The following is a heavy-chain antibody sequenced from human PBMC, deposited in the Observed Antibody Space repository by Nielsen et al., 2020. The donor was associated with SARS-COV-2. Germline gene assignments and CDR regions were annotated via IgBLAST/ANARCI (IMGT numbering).Heavy chain of an antibody. Sequence: GESLKISCAASGFTVSSNYMSWVRQAPGKGLEWVSVIYSGGSTYYADSVKGRFTISRDNSKNTLYLQMNSLRAEDTAVYYCASLYSSSWYFDYWGQGTLVTVSS. CDR1: GFTVSSNY. D-gene: IGHD6-13*01. V-gene: IGHV3-53*01. CDR2: IYSGGST. J-gene: IGHJ4*02. CDR3: ASLYSSSWYFDY.